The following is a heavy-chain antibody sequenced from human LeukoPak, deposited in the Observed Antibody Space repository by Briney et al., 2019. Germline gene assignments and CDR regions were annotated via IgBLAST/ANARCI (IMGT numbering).Heavy chain of an antibody. J-gene: IGHJ4*02. Sequence: GASVKVSCKASGYTFTSYYMHWVRQAPGQGLEWMGIINPSGGSTSYAQKFQGRVTRTRDTSTSTVYMELSSLRSEDTAVYYCARGLGYCSSTSCYSLGYWGQGTLVTVSS. CDR1: GYTFTSYY. V-gene: IGHV1-46*01. D-gene: IGHD2-2*01. CDR2: INPSGGST. CDR3: ARGLGYCSSTSCYSLGY.